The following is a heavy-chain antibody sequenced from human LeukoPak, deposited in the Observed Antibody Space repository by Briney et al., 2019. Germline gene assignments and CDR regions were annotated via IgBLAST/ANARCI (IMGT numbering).Heavy chain of an antibody. V-gene: IGHV1-8*01. D-gene: IGHD6-19*01. Sequence: GASVKVSCKASGYTFTSYDINWVRQATGQGLEWMGWMNPNSGNTGYAQKFQGRVTMTRNTSISTAYMELSSLRSEDTAVYYCARGQEGYSSGWYFQGDPWGQGTLVTVSS. CDR2: MNPNSGNT. J-gene: IGHJ5*02. CDR1: GYTFTSYD. CDR3: ARGQEGYSSGWYFQGDP.